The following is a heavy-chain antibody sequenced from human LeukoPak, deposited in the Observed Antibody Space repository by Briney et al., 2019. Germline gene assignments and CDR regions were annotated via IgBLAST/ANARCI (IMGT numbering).Heavy chain of an antibody. J-gene: IGHJ6*03. CDR3: AKSIRAYYYMDV. CDR2: ISGSGGNT. V-gene: IGHV3-23*01. Sequence: GGSLRLSCAASGFTFSSDAMTWVRQAPGKGLEWVSAISGSGGNTNYADSVKGRFTISRDNSKNTPYLQMTSLRAEDTAVYYCAKSIRAYYYMDVWGKGTTVTVSS. CDR1: GFTFSSDA.